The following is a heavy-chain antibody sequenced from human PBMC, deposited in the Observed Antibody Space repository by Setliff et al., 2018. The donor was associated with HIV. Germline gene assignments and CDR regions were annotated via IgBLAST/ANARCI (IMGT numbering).Heavy chain of an antibody. CDR3: ARGSGRFCSGGRCSAFDY. CDR2: IYQTGTT. CDR1: GFSINSGCY. D-gene: IGHD2-15*01. Sequence: SETLSLTCAVSGFSINSGCYWGWIRQPPGKGLEWIGSIYQTGTTYYNPSLKSRVTISVDTSQNQFSLRLSSVTAADTAVYYCARGSGRFCSGGRCSAFDYWGQGTQVTAPQ. V-gene: IGHV4-38-2*01. J-gene: IGHJ4*02.